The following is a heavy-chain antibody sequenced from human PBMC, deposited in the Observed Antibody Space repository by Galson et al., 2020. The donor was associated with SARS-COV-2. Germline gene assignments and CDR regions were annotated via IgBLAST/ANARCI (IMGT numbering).Heavy chain of an antibody. D-gene: IGHD2-21*02. J-gene: IGHJ2*01. CDR3: ARQGVNMIVLVTVPGWFFDL. V-gene: IGHV4-38-2*01. CDR1: GYSISNGYY. CDR2: IYHSGST. Sequence: SETLSLTCAVSGYSISNGYYWGWIRQPPGKGLEWIGSIYHSGSTYYNPSLKSRVTISVDTSRNQFSLTLASVTAADTAFYYCARQGVNMIVLVTVPGWFFDLWGRGTLVTVSS.